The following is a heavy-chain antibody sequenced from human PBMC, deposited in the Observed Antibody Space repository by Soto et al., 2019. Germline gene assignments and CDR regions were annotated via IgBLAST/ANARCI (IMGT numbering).Heavy chain of an antibody. Sequence: QVQLVQSGAEVKKPGASVKVSCKASGYTFASYAISWMRQAPGQGLEWMGWISAYNGNTNYAQKLQGRVTMTTDTSTSTAHMELRSLRSDDTAVYYCAKDPPPPDYWGQGTLVTVSS. CDR1: GYTFASYA. V-gene: IGHV1-18*01. CDR2: ISAYNGNT. J-gene: IGHJ4*02. CDR3: AKDPPPPDY.